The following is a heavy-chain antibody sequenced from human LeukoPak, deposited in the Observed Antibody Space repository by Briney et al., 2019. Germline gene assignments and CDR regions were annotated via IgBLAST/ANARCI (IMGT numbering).Heavy chain of an antibody. CDR3: ARGPGSYYVGWFDP. CDR1: GYTFTSYD. D-gene: IGHD1-26*01. Sequence: ASVKVSCKASGYTFTSYDINWVRQATGRGLEWMGWMNPNSGNTGYAQKCQGRVTMTRNTSISTAYMELSSLRSEDTAVYYCARGPGSYYVGWFDPWGQGTLVTVSS. CDR2: MNPNSGNT. J-gene: IGHJ5*02. V-gene: IGHV1-8*01.